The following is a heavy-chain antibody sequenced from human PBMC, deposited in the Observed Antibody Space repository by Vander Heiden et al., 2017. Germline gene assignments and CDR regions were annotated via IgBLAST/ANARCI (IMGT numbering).Heavy chain of an antibody. CDR2: ISSSSSYI. Sequence: EVQLVESGGGLVKPGGSLRLSCAASGFTFSSHSMNWVRQAPGKGLEGVSSISSSSSYIYYADSVKGRFTISRDNAKNSLYLQMNGLRAEDTAVYYCARVKVAGYYFDYWGQGTLVTVSS. CDR3: ARVKVAGYYFDY. D-gene: IGHD6-19*01. J-gene: IGHJ4*02. CDR1: GFTFSSHS. V-gene: IGHV3-21*01.